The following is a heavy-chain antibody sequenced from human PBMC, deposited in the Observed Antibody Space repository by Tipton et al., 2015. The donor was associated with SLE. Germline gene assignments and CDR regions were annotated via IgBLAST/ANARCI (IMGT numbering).Heavy chain of an antibody. CDR3: ARDRGVSYYYYGMDV. Sequence: SLRLSCAASGFTFSSYSMNWVRQAPGKGLEWVSSIGSSSSYIYYADSVKGRFTISRDNAKNSLYLQMNSLRAEDTAVYYCARDRGVSYYYYGMDVWGQGTTVTVSS. CDR2: IGSSSSYI. J-gene: IGHJ6*02. D-gene: IGHD3-10*01. CDR1: GFTFSSYS. V-gene: IGHV3-21*03.